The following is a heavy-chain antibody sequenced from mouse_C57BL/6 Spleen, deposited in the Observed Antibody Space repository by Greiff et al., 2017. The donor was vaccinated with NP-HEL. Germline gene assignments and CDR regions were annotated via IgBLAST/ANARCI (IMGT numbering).Heavy chain of an antibody. D-gene: IGHD1-1*01. V-gene: IGHV1-63*01. Sequence: VQLVESGAELVRPGTSVKMSCKASGYTFTNYWIGWAKQRPGHGLEWIGDIYPGGGYTNYNEKFKGKATLTADKSSSTAYMQFSSLTSEDSAIYYCARGSTVVAKDWYFDVWGTGTTVTVSS. CDR2: IYPGGGYT. CDR3: ARGSTVVAKDWYFDV. CDR1: GYTFTNYW. J-gene: IGHJ1*03.